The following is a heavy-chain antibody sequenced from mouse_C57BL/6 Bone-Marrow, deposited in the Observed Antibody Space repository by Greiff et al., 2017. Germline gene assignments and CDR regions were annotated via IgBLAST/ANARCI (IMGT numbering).Heavy chain of an antibody. J-gene: IGHJ2*01. D-gene: IGHD4-1*01. CDR1: GFTFTDYY. V-gene: IGHV7-3*01. CDR2: IRNKANGYTT. Sequence: EVMLVESGGGLVQPGGSLSLSCAASGFTFTDYYMSWVRQPPGKALEWLGFIRNKANGYTTEYSASVKGRFTISRDNSQSILYLQMNALRAEDSATYYCAVTGTGTLDYWGQGTTLTVSS. CDR3: AVTGTGTLDY.